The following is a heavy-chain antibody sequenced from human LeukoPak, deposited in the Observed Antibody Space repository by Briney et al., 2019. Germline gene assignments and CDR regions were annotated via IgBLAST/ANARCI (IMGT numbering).Heavy chain of an antibody. V-gene: IGHV3-48*04. D-gene: IGHD3-9*01. J-gene: IGHJ4*02. CDR2: IRFGSSTV. Sequence: GGSLRLSCAASGFTFSSYGMHWVRQAPGKGLEWISYIRFGSSTVFYADSVKGRFTISRDDAQNSLHLQMNSLRADDTAVYYCGRVSRATGYYYVEFWGQGTLVTVSS. CDR3: GRVSRATGYYYVEF. CDR1: GFTFSSYG.